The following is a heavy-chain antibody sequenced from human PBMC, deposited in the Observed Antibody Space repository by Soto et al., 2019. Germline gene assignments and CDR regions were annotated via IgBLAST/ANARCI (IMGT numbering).Heavy chain of an antibody. CDR2: IYHSGST. CDR3: ARGPNYYGSGSCDDYYYYYGMDV. J-gene: IGHJ6*02. Sequence: PSETLSLTCAVSSGSISSSNWWSWVRQPPGKGLEWIGEIYHSGSTNYNPSLKSRVTISVDKSKNQFSLKLSSVTAADTAVYYCARGPNYYGSGSCDDYYYYYGMDVWGQGTTVTVSS. CDR1: SGSISSSNW. D-gene: IGHD3-10*01. V-gene: IGHV4-4*02.